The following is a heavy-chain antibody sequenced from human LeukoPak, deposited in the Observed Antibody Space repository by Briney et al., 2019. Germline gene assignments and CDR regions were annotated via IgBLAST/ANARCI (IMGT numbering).Heavy chain of an antibody. CDR2: IKQDVSDN. J-gene: IGHJ4*02. CDR1: GFSFTSYC. D-gene: IGHD6-19*01. Sequence: PVRSLRLSCTASGFSFTSYCISWVRHAPAQGLDWMANIKQDVSDNYYVDSVKGRFTITRDNAKNSLYLQMNSLRAEDSALYYCARASAVAGTRDYWGQGTLVTVSS. CDR3: ARASAVAGTRDY. V-gene: IGHV3-7*01.